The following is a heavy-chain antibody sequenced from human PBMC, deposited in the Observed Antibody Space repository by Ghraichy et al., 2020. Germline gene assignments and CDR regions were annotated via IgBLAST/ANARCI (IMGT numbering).Heavy chain of an antibody. J-gene: IGHJ6*02. Sequence: SETLSLTCTVSGVSISSYYWIWIRQPAGRGLECIGRVSPSGTTNYNPSLGSRVTMSIDTSKKQFSLKLNSVTAADTAVYYCAREGSSTWSGLYYSYYGLDVWGQGTTVTVSS. CDR3: AREGSSTWSGLYYSYYGLDV. CDR1: GVSISSYY. D-gene: IGHD6-13*01. V-gene: IGHV4-4*07. CDR2: VSPSGTT.